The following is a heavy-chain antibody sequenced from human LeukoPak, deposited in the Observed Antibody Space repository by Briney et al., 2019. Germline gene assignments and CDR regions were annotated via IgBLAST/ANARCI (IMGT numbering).Heavy chain of an antibody. CDR2: ISAYNGNT. CDR3: ATHGRAWELRSFDI. V-gene: IGHV1-18*01. D-gene: IGHD1-26*01. Sequence: ASVKVSCKASGYTFTSYGISWVRRAPGQGLEWMGWISAYNGNTNYAQKFQGRVTMTEDTTTDTAYMELSSLRSEDTAVYYCATHGRAWELRSFDIWGQGTMVTVSS. J-gene: IGHJ3*02. CDR1: GYTFTSYG.